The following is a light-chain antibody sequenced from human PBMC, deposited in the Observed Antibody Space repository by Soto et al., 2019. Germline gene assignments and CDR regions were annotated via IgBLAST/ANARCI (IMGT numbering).Light chain of an antibody. J-gene: IGKJ1*01. CDR3: QQRSSWPWS. Sequence: EILLTQSPATLSLSPGERATLSCRASQSVRSSLAWYQQKPGQAPRLLIYDASTRATGLPGRCSGSGSGTGFTLTISNLEPEVFAVYYCQQRSSWPWSFGQGAKVEIK. CDR2: DAS. CDR1: QSVRSS. V-gene: IGKV3-11*01.